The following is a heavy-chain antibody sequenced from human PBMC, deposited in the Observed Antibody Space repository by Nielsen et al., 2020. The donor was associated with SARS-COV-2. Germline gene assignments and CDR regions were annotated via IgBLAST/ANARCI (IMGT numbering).Heavy chain of an antibody. D-gene: IGHD3-22*01. J-gene: IGHJ4*02. CDR3: ARDSSGTYRRVDY. CDR2: INPTNGGT. V-gene: IGHV1-46*01. Sequence: ASVKVSCKASGYTFTNNYMHWGLQAPGQGLEWMGLINPTNGGTTYAQKFLGTVTMTRDTSTSTVYMELSSLRSDDTAVYYCARDSSGTYRRVDYWGQGTLVTVSS. CDR1: GYTFTNNY.